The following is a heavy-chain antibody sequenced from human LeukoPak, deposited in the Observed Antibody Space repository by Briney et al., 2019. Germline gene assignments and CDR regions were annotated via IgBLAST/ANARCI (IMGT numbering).Heavy chain of an antibody. D-gene: IGHD3-22*01. Sequence: SVKVSCKASGYTFPSYFMHWVRQAPGQGLEWMGGIIPIFGTANYAQKFQGRVTITADESTSTAYMELSSLRSEDTAVYYCASGLPYYYDSSGYLVRVDYYYGMDVWGQGTTVTVSS. J-gene: IGHJ6*02. CDR2: IIPIFGTA. CDR3: ASGLPYYYDSSGYLVRVDYYYGMDV. CDR1: GYTFPSYF. V-gene: IGHV1-69*13.